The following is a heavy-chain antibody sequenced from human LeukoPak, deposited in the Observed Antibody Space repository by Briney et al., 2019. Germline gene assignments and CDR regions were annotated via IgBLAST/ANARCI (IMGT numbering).Heavy chain of an antibody. CDR1: GFTFSSYW. V-gene: IGHV3-74*01. Sequence: GGSLRLSCAASGFTFSSYWMHWVRQAPGKGLVWVSRINSDGSSTSYADSVKGRFTISRDNSKNTLYLQMNSLRAEDTAVYYCAAMQVVATGFDYWGQGTLVTVSS. CDR2: INSDGSST. D-gene: IGHD5-12*01. J-gene: IGHJ4*02. CDR3: AAMQVVATGFDY.